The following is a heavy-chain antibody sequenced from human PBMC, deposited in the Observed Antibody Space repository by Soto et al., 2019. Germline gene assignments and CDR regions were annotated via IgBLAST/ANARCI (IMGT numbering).Heavy chain of an antibody. CDR2: VYYSGST. J-gene: IGHJ6*02. V-gene: IGHV4-39*01. Sequence: PSETLSLTCSVSGDSFSSRPYYWAWIRQSPGKGLEWIGSVYYSGSTYYNPSLRSRVTISVDTPKNQFSLKLTSVTAADTAVYYCARQLRSVTIFGVVIHGMDVWGQGTTVTVSS. CDR1: GDSFSSRPYY. CDR3: ARQLRSVTIFGVVIHGMDV. D-gene: IGHD3-3*01.